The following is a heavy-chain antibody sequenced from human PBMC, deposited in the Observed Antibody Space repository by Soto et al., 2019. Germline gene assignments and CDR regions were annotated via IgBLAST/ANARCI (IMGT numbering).Heavy chain of an antibody. CDR2: ISFDGSKK. CDR3: AREMIPMIMGGMSAMDV. V-gene: IGHV3-30*04. Sequence: QVQLVESGGGVVQPERSQRLSCAASKFTFRTYVLHCVRQAPGKGLEWVALISFDGSKKYYADSVKGRFTISRDNSKNTMELQMNSLRPEDTAVYYCAREMIPMIMGGMSAMDVWGQGTTVTVSS. CDR1: KFTFRTYV. D-gene: IGHD3-22*01. J-gene: IGHJ6*02.